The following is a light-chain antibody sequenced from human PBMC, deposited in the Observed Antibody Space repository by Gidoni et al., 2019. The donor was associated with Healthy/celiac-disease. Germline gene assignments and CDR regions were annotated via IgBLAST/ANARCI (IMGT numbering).Light chain of an antibody. CDR3: QQYYSTPLT. V-gene: IGKV4-1*01. J-gene: IGKJ1*01. CDR1: QSALYSSNNKNY. Sequence: DSVMTQAPDYLAVSLGERATINCKSSQSALYSSNNKNYLAWYQHKPGQPPKLLIYWASTRESGVPYLFSGSGSATDFTLTISSLHAEDVAVYYCQQYYSTPLTFGQGTKVEIK. CDR2: WAS.